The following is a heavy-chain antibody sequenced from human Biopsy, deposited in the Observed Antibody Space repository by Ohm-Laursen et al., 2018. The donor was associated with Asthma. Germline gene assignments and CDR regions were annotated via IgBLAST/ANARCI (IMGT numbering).Heavy chain of an antibody. CDR1: GFVFRSHA. CDR3: VRDGTDDAFDI. D-gene: IGHD1-1*01. V-gene: IGHV3-30*03. Sequence: SLRLSCAASGFVFRSHAMHWVRQAPGKGLEWVGVISKDASTQDYADSVKGRFTMARDNSKNTLDLRMNSLREEDTAVYYCVRDGTDDAFDIWGQGTVVSVSS. CDR2: ISKDASTQ. J-gene: IGHJ3*02.